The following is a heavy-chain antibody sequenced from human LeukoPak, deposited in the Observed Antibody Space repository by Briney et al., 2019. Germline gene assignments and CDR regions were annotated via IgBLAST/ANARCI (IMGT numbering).Heavy chain of an antibody. V-gene: IGHV1-46*01. CDR2: INPSGGST. J-gene: IGHJ3*02. Sequence: ASVKVSCKASGYTFTSYYMHWVRQAPGQGLEWMGIINPSGGSTSYAQKFQGRVTMTEDTSTDTAYMELSSLRSEDTAVYYCATDLRITMIKNDAFDIWGQGTMFTVSS. CDR1: GYTFTSYY. D-gene: IGHD3-22*01. CDR3: ATDLRITMIKNDAFDI.